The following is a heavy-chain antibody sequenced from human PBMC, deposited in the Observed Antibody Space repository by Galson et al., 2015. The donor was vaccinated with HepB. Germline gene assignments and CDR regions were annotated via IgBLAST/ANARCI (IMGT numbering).Heavy chain of an antibody. J-gene: IGHJ3*02. Sequence: ETLSLTCAVSGDSISSRNWWSWVRQPPGKGLEWIGEIYNSGTTNYNPSLKSRVTISIDKSKNDFSLKLNSVTAADTAVYYCAREGSVHADAFDIWGQGTMVIVSS. CDR2: IYNSGTT. D-gene: IGHD2-15*01. CDR3: AREGSVHADAFDI. V-gene: IGHV4-4*02. CDR1: GDSISSRNW.